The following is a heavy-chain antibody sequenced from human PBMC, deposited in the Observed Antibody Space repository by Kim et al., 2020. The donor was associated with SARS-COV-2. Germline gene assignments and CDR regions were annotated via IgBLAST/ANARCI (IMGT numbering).Heavy chain of an antibody. V-gene: IGHV3-21*01. CDR1: GFTFSSYS. Sequence: GGSLRLSCAASGFTFSSYSMNWVRQAPGKGLEWVSSISSSSSYIYYADSVKGRFTISRDNAKNSLYLQMNSLRAEDTAVYYCAREPPRAAADITSDYWGQGTLVTVSS. CDR3: AREPPRAAADITSDY. D-gene: IGHD6-13*01. J-gene: IGHJ4*02. CDR2: ISSSSSYI.